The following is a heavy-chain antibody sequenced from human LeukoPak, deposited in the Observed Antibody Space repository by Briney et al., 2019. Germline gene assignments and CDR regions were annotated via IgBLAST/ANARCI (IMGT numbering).Heavy chain of an antibody. CDR1: GYTFTSYG. J-gene: IGHJ4*02. D-gene: IGHD1-26*01. CDR3: ARVEWELPHDY. Sequence: ASVKVSCKVSGYTFTSYGISWVRQAPGQGLEWMGWISAYNGNTNYAQKLQGRVTMTTDTSTSAAYMELRSLRSDDTAVYYCARVEWELPHDYWGQGTLVTVSS. V-gene: IGHV1-18*01. CDR2: ISAYNGNT.